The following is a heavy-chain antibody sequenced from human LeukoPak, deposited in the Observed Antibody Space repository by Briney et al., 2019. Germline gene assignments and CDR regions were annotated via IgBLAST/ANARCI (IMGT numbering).Heavy chain of an antibody. CDR1: GFTLSSYG. V-gene: IGHV3-30*03. CDR3: TRDGVPMAVGAFFDY. J-gene: IGHJ4*02. Sequence: PGGSLRLSCAASGFTLSSYGMHWVRQAPGEGLEWVAVISKDGSKKYYADSVKGRFTISRDNSKNTPYLQMGSLRADDMAVYYCTRDGVPMAVGAFFDYWGQGTLVTVSS. D-gene: IGHD3-10*01. CDR2: ISKDGSKK.